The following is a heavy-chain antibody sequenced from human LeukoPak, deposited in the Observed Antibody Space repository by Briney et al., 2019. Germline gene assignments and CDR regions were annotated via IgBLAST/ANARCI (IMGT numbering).Heavy chain of an antibody. J-gene: IGHJ3*02. Sequence: GRSLRLSCAASGFTFSSYAMHWVRQAPGKGLEWVAVISYDGSNKYYADSVKGRFTISRDNSKNTLYLQMNSLRAEDTAVYYCAAGFDPNDAFDIWGQGTMVTVSS. CDR2: ISYDGSNK. CDR1: GFTFSSYA. D-gene: IGHD3-9*01. V-gene: IGHV3-30*04. CDR3: AAGFDPNDAFDI.